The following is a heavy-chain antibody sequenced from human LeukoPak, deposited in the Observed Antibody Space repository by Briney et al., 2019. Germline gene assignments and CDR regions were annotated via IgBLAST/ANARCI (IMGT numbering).Heavy chain of an antibody. CDR2: IYYSGST. D-gene: IGHD3-22*01. CDR3: ARDTPIMYYYDT. CDR1: GGSISSSSYY. Sequence: SETLSLTCTVSGGSISSSSYYWGWIRQPPGKGLEWIGSIYYSGSTYYNPSLKSRVTISVDTSKNQFSLKLSSVTAADTAVYYCARDTPIMYYYDTWGQGTLVTVSS. V-gene: IGHV4-39*07. J-gene: IGHJ4*02.